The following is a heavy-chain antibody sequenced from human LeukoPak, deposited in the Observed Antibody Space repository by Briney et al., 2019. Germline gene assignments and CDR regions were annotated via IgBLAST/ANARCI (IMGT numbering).Heavy chain of an antibody. Sequence: GGSLRLSCAASGFTLSDYCMHWVGQAPAKGLAWVAFIRYSGGDEKYEDSVKGRCTVSRDNSKNTLYPQMNSLRVEDTAVYYCAKYRHGAYGSFFDYWGQGTLVTVSS. CDR3: AKYRHGAYGSFFDY. CDR2: IRYSGGDE. D-gene: IGHD4-17*01. CDR1: GFTLSDYC. J-gene: IGHJ4*02. V-gene: IGHV3-30*02.